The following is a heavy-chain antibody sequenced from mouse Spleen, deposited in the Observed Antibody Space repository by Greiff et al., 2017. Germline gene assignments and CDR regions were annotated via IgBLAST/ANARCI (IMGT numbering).Heavy chain of an antibody. J-gene: IGHJ4*01. D-gene: IGHD2-1*01. CDR2: INPSNGGT. CDR3: TRPYGSYAMDY. CDR1: GFTFTSYY. V-gene: IGHV1S81*02. Sequence: QVQLQQPGAELVKPGASVKLSCKASGFTFTSYYMYWVKQRPGQGLEWIGGINPSNGGTNFNEKFKSKATLTVDKSSSTAYMQLSSLTSEDSAVYYCTRPYGSYAMDYWGQGTSVTVSS.